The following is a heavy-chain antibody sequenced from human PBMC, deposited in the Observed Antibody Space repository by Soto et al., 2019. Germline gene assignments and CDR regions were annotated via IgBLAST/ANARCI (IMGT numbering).Heavy chain of an antibody. CDR1: GGSISSDGYF. CDR2: IFYSGTT. J-gene: IGHJ4*02. V-gene: IGHV4-31*03. D-gene: IGHD1-1*01. CDR3: ARGVLY. Sequence: QVQLQESGPGLVKHSQTLYLTCTVSGGSISSDGYFWSWIRQPPGKGLEWIGNIFYSGTTYYNPSLKSRVTISVDTSKNQFSLKLTSVTAADTAVYFCARGVLYWGQGTLVTVSS.